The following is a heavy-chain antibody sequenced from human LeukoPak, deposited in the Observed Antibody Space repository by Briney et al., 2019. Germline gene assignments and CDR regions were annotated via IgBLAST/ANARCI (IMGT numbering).Heavy chain of an antibody. CDR3: AKAFRYCEFWSGYDY. D-gene: IGHD3-3*01. Sequence: GGSLRLSCAASGFTFISYAMSWVRQAPGKGRDWVSAISGIGGSTYYADSVNGRFTISIDNSKNTLYLQINSLRAEDRGVYYCAKAFRYCEFWSGYDYWGQGTLVTVSS. CDR2: ISGIGGST. V-gene: IGHV3-23*01. CDR1: GFTFISYA. J-gene: IGHJ4*02.